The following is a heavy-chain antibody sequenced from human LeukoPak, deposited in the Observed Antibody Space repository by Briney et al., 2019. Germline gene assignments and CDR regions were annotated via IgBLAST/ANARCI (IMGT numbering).Heavy chain of an antibody. CDR3: ASANSGSYLRFDY. J-gene: IGHJ4*02. CDR1: GFTVSSNY. CDR2: IYHSGST. V-gene: IGHV4-38-2*01. D-gene: IGHD1-26*01. Sequence: GSLRLSCAASGFTVSSNYMSWVRQAPGKGLEWIGSIYHSGSTYYNPSLKSRVTTSVDTSKNQFSLKLSSVTAADTAVYYCASANSGSYLRFDYWGQGTLVTVSS.